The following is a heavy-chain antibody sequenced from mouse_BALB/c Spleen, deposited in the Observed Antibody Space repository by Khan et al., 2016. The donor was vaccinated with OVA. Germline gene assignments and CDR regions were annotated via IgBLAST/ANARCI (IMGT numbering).Heavy chain of an antibody. CDR1: GISITTGNYR. CDR3: ARDGRGFDSYYFDY. V-gene: IGHV3-5*02. D-gene: IGHD2-2*01. J-gene: IGHJ2*01. Sequence: EVQLQESGPGLVKPSQTVSLTCTVTGISITTGNYRWSWIRHFPGNKLEWIGYLYYSGTTTYNPSLTSRNSITRDTSKNRFFMEMDALTTEDTATYYCARDGRGFDSYYFDYWGQGTTLTVSS. CDR2: LYYSGTT.